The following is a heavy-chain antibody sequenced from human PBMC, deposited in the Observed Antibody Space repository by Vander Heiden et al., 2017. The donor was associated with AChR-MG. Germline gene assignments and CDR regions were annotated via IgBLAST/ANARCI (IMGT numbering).Heavy chain of an antibody. D-gene: IGHD3-22*01. V-gene: IGHV3-33*01. J-gene: IGHJ3*02. CDR3: ARNPNYYEPAGAFDI. Sequence: VQLVESGGGVVQPGRSRRLPGSASGFTFRSYGMHWVRQAPGKGLGWVAVIWYDGSNKYYADSVKGRFTISRDNSKNTLYLQMNSLRAEDTAVYYCARNPNYYEPAGAFDIWGQGTMVTVSS. CDR2: IWYDGSNK. CDR1: GFTFRSYG.